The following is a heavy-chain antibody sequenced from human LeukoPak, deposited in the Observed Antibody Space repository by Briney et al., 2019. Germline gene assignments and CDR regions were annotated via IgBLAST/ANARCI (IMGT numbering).Heavy chain of an antibody. V-gene: IGHV3-15*01. D-gene: IGHD3-22*01. CDR3: AKCVAGVYYYDSSGYPADY. CDR2: IKSKTDGGTT. CDR1: GFTFNNAW. Sequence: GGSLRLSCAASGFTFNNAWMSWVRQAPGKGLEWVGRIKSKTDGGTTDYAAPVEGRFTISRDDSNNTQYLQMNSLKTEDTAVYYCAKCVAGVYYYDSSGYPADYWGQGTLVTVSS. J-gene: IGHJ4*02.